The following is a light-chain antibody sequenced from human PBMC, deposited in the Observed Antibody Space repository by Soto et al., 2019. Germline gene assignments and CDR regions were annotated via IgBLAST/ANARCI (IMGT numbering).Light chain of an antibody. J-gene: IGKJ5*01. CDR1: QSVLYTSNSKNY. Sequence: DIVMTQSPDSLAVSLGERATINCKSSQSVLYTSNSKNYIAWCQQKSGQPPKLLIYWASTRESGVPDRFSGGGSGTDFTLTISSLQAEDVAVYYCQQYYSVPITFGQGTRLEIK. V-gene: IGKV4-1*01. CDR3: QQYYSVPIT. CDR2: WAS.